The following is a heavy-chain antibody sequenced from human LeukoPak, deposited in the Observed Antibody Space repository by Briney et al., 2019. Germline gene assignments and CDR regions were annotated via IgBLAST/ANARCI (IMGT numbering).Heavy chain of an antibody. Sequence: ASVKVSCKASGYTFTSYGISWVRQAPGQGLEWMGWISAYNGNTNYAQKLQGRVTMTTDTSTSTAYMELRSLRSDDTAVYYCARDRGGSYLFHYVDYWGQGTLVTVSS. CDR2: ISAYNGNT. D-gene: IGHD1-26*01. V-gene: IGHV1-18*01. CDR1: GYTFTSYG. CDR3: ARDRGGSYLFHYVDY. J-gene: IGHJ4*02.